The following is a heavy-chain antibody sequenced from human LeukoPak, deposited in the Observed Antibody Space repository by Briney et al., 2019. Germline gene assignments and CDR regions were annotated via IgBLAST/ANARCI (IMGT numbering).Heavy chain of an antibody. J-gene: IGHJ4*02. CDR2: ISWSSLTT. CDR1: GFTFSNYA. D-gene: IGHD6-19*01. Sequence: GGSLRLSCAASGFTFSNYALSWVRQAPGRGLEWVSLISWSSLTTEYADSVKGRFTVSRDNSKNTLSLQMNSLNADDTAVYYCAKHVRTSVWFFDSWGQGTLVTISS. V-gene: IGHV3-23*01. CDR3: AKHVRTSVWFFDS.